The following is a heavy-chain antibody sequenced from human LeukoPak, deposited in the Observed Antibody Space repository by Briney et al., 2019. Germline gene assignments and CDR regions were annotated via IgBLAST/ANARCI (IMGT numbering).Heavy chain of an antibody. J-gene: IGHJ4*02. D-gene: IGHD3-16*01. CDR2: ITTDSGNT. Sequence: ASVKVSCKASGYTFTTYGISWVRQAPGQGLEWMGWITTDSGNTYYAQKFQGRVTMTTDTSTSTAYMELRSLRSDDTAVYYCATPLIGQGVSLGYWGQGTLVTVSS. CDR1: GYTFTTYG. CDR3: ATPLIGQGVSLGY. V-gene: IGHV1-18*01.